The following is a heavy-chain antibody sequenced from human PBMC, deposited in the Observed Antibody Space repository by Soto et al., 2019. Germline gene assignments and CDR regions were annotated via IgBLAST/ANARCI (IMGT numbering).Heavy chain of an antibody. CDR2: ISAYNGNT. CDR1: GYTFTSYG. Sequence: QVQLVQSGAEVKKPGASVKVSCKASGYTFTSYGISWVRQAPGQGLEWMGWISAYNGNTNYAQKLQGRVTMTTDTSTSTAYMELRSLRSDDTAVYYCARDRQFTMVRGVIDFDYWGQGTLVTVCS. V-gene: IGHV1-18*01. CDR3: ARDRQFTMVRGVIDFDY. J-gene: IGHJ4*02. D-gene: IGHD3-10*01.